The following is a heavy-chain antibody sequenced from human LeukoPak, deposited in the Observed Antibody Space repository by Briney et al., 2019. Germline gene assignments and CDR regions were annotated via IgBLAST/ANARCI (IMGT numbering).Heavy chain of an antibody. CDR1: GFSLNTRGVG. Sequence: SGPTLVNPPPTLTLTGAFSGFSLNTRGVGVGWIRQPPGRALEWLALIYWDDDRRYSPSLKSRLTITKDTSKNQVVLTMTNMDPVDTATYFCAHRKNYYDSSVFDNWGQGTLVTVSS. J-gene: IGHJ4*02. CDR3: AHRKNYYDSSVFDN. CDR2: IYWDDDR. V-gene: IGHV2-5*02. D-gene: IGHD3-22*01.